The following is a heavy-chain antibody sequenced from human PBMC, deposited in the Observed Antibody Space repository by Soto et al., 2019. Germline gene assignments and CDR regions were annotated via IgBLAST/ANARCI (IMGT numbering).Heavy chain of an antibody. J-gene: IGHJ4*02. Sequence: QVPLVQSGAEVKKPGASVKVSCKASGYTFTSYGISWVRQAPGQGLEWMGWINAYNGNTNYAQKLQGRVTMTTETSTSTAYMELRSLRSDDTAGYYCARDWGTAMVTASDYWGQGTLVTVSS. CDR3: ARDWGTAMVTASDY. V-gene: IGHV1-18*01. CDR1: GYTFTSYG. CDR2: INAYNGNT. D-gene: IGHD5-18*01.